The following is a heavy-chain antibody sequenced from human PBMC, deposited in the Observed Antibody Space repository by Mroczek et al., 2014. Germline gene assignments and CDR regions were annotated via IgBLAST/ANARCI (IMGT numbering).Heavy chain of an antibody. D-gene: IGHD2-15*01. CDR3: AKDRGSDCSGGSCSPYYMDV. CDR1: GFTFDDYT. J-gene: IGHJ6*03. CDR2: ISWDGGST. V-gene: IGHV3-43*01. Sequence: ESGESWYSLGGSLRLSCAASGFTFDDYTMHWVRQAPGKGLEWVSLISWDGGSTYYADSVKGRFTISRDNSKNSLYLQMNSLRTEDTALYYCAKDRGSDCSGGSCSPYYMDVWGKGTTVTVSS.